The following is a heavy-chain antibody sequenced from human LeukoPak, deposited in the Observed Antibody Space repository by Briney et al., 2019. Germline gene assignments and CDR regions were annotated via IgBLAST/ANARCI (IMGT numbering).Heavy chain of an antibody. CDR3: ARSAIFTPFDY. Sequence: GGSLRLSCAASGFTVSSNYMSWVRQAPGKGLEWVSVIYSGGSTYYADPVKGRFTISRDNSKNTLYLQVNSLRAEDTAVYYCARSAIFTPFDYWGQGTLVTVSS. CDR2: IYSGGST. D-gene: IGHD3-9*01. J-gene: IGHJ4*02. V-gene: IGHV3-53*01. CDR1: GFTVSSNY.